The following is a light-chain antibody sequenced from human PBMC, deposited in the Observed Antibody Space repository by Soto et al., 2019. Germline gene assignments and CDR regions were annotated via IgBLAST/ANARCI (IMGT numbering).Light chain of an antibody. CDR3: QQSFRTPHT. Sequence: DIQMTQSPSSLSATVGDRVTITCRASQTIGNYLNWYQQKPGKANKLLIYGTSTLQSGVPSGFSGSGSGTDFTLTISNLQPEELATYYCQQSFRTPHTVGPGTKVDIK. J-gene: IGKJ1*01. CDR2: GTS. V-gene: IGKV1-39*01. CDR1: QTIGNY.